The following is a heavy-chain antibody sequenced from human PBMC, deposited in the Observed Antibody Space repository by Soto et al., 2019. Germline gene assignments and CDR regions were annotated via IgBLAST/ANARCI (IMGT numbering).Heavy chain of an antibody. V-gene: IGHV4-31*03. Sequence: SSETLSLTFSVSGVSLTSGTYDWSWIRQHPGKGLEWIGYIFYSGSTDYNPSLKSRVNISVDTSKNQFSLKLSSVTAADTAAYYCASTEDFFDYWGQGTLVTVSS. CDR1: GVSLTSGTYD. J-gene: IGHJ4*02. CDR3: ASTEDFFDY. CDR2: IFYSGST.